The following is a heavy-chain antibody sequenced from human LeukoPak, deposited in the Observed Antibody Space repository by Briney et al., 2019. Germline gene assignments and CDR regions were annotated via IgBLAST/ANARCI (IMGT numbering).Heavy chain of an antibody. CDR2: FDLEDGET. CDR3: ASHYGSGSYYFPY. D-gene: IGHD3-10*01. J-gene: IGHJ4*02. CDR1: GYTLTELS. V-gene: IGHV1-24*01. Sequence: GASVTLSCTVSGYTLTELSMHWVRQAPGKGLEWMGGFDLEDGETIYAQKFQGRVTMTEDTSTDTAYMELSSLRSEDTAVYYCASHYGSGSYYFPYWGQGTLVTVSS.